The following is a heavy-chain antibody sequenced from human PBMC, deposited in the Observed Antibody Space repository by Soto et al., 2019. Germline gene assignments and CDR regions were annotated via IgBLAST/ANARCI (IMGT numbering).Heavy chain of an antibody. D-gene: IGHD3-3*01. CDR1: GFTFSSYE. CDR3: ASTYYDVWSGYYSQYGMDV. J-gene: IGHJ6*02. CDR2: ISSSGSTI. V-gene: IGHV3-48*03. Sequence: GGSLRLSCAASGFTFSSYEMNWVRQAPGKGLEWVSYISSSGSTIYYADSVKGRFTISRDNAKNSLYLQMNSLRAEDTAVYYCASTYYDVWSGYYSQYGMDVWGPGTTVTVSS.